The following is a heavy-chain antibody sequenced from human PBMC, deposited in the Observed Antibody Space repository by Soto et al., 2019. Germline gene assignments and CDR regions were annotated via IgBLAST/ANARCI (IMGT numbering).Heavy chain of an antibody. D-gene: IGHD6-19*01. J-gene: IGHJ6*01. CDR1: GFTFSSYG. V-gene: IGHV3-30*18. CDR3: AKDKREYSSGSHLCYGMDV. Sequence: QVQLVESGGGVVQPGRSLRLSCAASGFTFSSYGMHWVRQAPGKGLEWVAVISYDGSNKYYADSVKGRFTISRDNSKNTLYLQMNSLRAEDTAVYYCAKDKREYSSGSHLCYGMDVW. CDR2: ISYDGSNK.